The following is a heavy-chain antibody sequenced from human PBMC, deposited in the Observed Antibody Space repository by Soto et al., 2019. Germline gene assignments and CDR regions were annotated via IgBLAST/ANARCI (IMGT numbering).Heavy chain of an antibody. CDR2: IYPGDSET. D-gene: IGHD2-2*01. V-gene: IGHV5-51*01. J-gene: IGHJ6*02. CDR3: ARHKDIVVVSAVMKYYYYGVDV. Sequence: GESLKISCKGSGYNFTSYWIAWVRQMPGKGLEWMGIIYPGDSETAYSPSCQGQVTISADKSINTAYLQWSSLKASDTAMYYCARHKDIVVVSAVMKYYYYGVDVWGQGTTVTFSS. CDR1: GYNFTSYW.